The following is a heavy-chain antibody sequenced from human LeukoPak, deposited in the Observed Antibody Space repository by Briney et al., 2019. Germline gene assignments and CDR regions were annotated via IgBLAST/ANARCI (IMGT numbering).Heavy chain of an antibody. Sequence: PSETLSLTCTVSGGSISSYYWSWIRQPPGKGREGIGYIYYSGSTNYTPSLKSRVTISVDTSKNQFSLKLSSVTAADTAVYYCARDGAGSSSWYVFDYWGQGTLVTVSS. CDR3: ARDGAGSSSWYVFDY. J-gene: IGHJ4*02. CDR1: GGSISSYY. V-gene: IGHV4-59*01. CDR2: IYYSGST. D-gene: IGHD6-13*01.